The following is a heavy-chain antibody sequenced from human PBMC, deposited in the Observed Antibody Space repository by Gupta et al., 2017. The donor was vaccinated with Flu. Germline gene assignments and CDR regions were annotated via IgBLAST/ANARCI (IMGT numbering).Heavy chain of an antibody. J-gene: IGHJ4*02. D-gene: IGHD5-18*01. Sequence: EVHLVESGGGSVQPGGSLRLSCAASGFTFSSYWMNWVRQAPGRGLEWVANINQDGTEIYYVDSVKGRFTISRDNAENSLYLQMNSLRAEDTAVYYCARDRAMDDYWGQGTLVTVSS. V-gene: IGHV3-7*04. CDR1: GFTFSSYW. CDR2: INQDGTEI. CDR3: ARDRAMDDY.